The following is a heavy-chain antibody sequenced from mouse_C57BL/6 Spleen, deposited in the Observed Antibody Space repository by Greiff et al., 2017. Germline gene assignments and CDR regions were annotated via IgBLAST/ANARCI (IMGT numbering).Heavy chain of an antibody. CDR3: ARRGNRGYFDY. CDR2: IDPSDSYT. Sequence: QVQLKQPGAELVMPGASVKLSCKASGYTFTSYWMHWVKQRPGQGLEWIGEIDPSDSYTNYNQKIKGKSTLTVDKSSSTAYMQLSSLTSEDSAVYYCARRGNRGYFDYWGQGTTLTVSS. CDR1: GYTFTSYW. V-gene: IGHV1-69*01. J-gene: IGHJ2*01.